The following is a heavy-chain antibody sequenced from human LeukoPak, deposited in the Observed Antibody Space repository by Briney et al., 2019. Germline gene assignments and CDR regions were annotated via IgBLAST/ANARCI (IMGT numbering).Heavy chain of an antibody. V-gene: IGHV1-69*05. J-gene: IGHJ4*02. CDR2: IIPIFGTA. Sequence: ASVKVSCKASGGTFSSYAISWVRQAPGQGLEWMGGIIPIFGTANYAQKFQGRVTITTDESTSTAYMELSSLRSEDTAVYYCASPSGWYVEASSAHFDYWGQGTLVTVSS. CDR1: GGTFSSYA. CDR3: ASPSGWYVEASSAHFDY. D-gene: IGHD6-19*01.